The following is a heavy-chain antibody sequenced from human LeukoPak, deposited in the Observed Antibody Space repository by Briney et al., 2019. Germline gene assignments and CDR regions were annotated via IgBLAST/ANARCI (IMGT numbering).Heavy chain of an antibody. CDR1: GGSFSGYY. J-gene: IGHJ3*02. CDR2: INHSGST. V-gene: IGHV4-34*01. CDR3: ARVAVVNDAFDI. Sequence: PSETLSLTCAVYGGSFSGYYWSWLRQPPGKGREGIGEINHSGSTNYNPSLKSRVTISVDTSKNQFSLKLSSVTAADTAVYYCARVAVVNDAFDIWGQGTMVTVSS.